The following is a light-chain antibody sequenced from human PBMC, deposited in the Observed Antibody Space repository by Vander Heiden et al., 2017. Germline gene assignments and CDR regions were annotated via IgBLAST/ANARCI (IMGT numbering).Light chain of an antibody. Sequence: IQMTQSPSSLSASVGDSVTITCRARQSISSYLNWYQQKPGKAPKLLSYAASSLQSGVQSRFSGSGSGTDFTLTISSLQPEDFATYYCQQSYSTPYTFGQGTKLEIK. J-gene: IGKJ2*01. V-gene: IGKV1-39*01. CDR1: QSISSY. CDR2: AAS. CDR3: QQSYSTPYT.